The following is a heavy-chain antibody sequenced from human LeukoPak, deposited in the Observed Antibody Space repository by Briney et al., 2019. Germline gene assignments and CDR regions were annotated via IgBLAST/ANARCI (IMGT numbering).Heavy chain of an antibody. J-gene: IGHJ4*02. CDR1: GYTFTSYD. V-gene: IGHV1-2*06. D-gene: IGHD4-17*01. CDR3: ARVSSVSGDYSRGNDY. Sequence: ASVKVSCKASGYTFTSYDINWVRQAPGQGLEWMGRINPNSGGTNYAQKFQGRVTMTRDTSISTAYMELSRLRSDDTAVYYCARVSSVSGDYSRGNDYWGQGTLVTVSS. CDR2: INPNSGGT.